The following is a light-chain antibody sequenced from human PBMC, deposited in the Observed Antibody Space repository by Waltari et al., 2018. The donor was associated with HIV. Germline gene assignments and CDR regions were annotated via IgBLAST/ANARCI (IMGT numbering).Light chain of an antibody. CDR1: QTISSTY. V-gene: IGKV3-20*01. CDR3: QQYIGSPRT. CDR2: GAS. J-gene: IGKJ1*01. Sequence: EIALTQSPGTLSLSPGERATLSCKASQTISSTYLAWYQQKPGQAPRLLIYGASNRATGMPDRFSGSGSGTDVTLTISSLEPEDCAVYYCQQYIGSPRTFGQGTKVELK.